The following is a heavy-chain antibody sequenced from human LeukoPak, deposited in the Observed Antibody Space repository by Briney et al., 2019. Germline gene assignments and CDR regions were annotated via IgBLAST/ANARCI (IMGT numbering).Heavy chain of an antibody. J-gene: IGHJ4*02. CDR3: ARRDGDYEGFDY. D-gene: IGHD4-17*01. V-gene: IGHV4-59*08. CDR2: IYYSGST. Sequence: SETLSLTCTVSGGSISSYYWSWIRQPPGKGLEWIGYIYYSGSTNCNPSLKSRVTISVDTSKNQFSLKLSSVTAADTAVYYCARRDGDYEGFDYWGQGTLVTVSS. CDR1: GGSISSYY.